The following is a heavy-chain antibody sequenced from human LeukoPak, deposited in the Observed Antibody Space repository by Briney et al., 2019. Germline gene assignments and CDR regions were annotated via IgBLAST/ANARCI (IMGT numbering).Heavy chain of an antibody. V-gene: IGHV1-69*04. D-gene: IGHD6-13*01. CDR2: IIPILGIA. CDR3: ARGLPRIAAAN. CDR1: GGTFSSYA. J-gene: IGHJ4*02. Sequence: ASVKASCKAAGGTFSSYAISWVRQPPGQGLEWMGRIIPILGIANYAQKFQGRGTSTADKTTSTAYMELSSLRSEDTAAHYCARGLPRIAAANWGQGPLVTVSS.